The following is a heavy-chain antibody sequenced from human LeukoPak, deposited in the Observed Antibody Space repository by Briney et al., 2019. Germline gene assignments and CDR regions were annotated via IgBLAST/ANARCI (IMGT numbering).Heavy chain of an antibody. CDR2: IIPGLHIT. D-gene: IGHD5-24*01. V-gene: IGHV1-69*04. CDR3: SLSKRTSDGSAVDY. J-gene: IGHJ4*02. CDR1: VGTFNTYD. Sequence: SVKVSCKASVGTFNTYDINWVRQAPGQGLEWMGRIIPGLHITNYAQRFHGRVTISADKSTSTTYLELNNLGSEDTAVYFCSLSKRTSDGSAVDYWGPGTLAAVSS.